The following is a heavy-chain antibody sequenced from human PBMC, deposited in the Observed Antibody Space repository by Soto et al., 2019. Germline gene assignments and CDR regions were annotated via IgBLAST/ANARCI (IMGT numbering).Heavy chain of an antibody. CDR1: GFTFSSYN. CDR3: ARDLERRNDYHAMDV. D-gene: IGHD1-1*01. V-gene: IGHV3-30-3*01. J-gene: IGHJ6*02. Sequence: QVQLVESGGGVVQRGRSLRLSCAASGFTFSSYNMHWVRQAPGKGLEWMVVISYDGINKYYADSVKGRFTISRDNSKDTLYLQMNSLRAEDTAVYYCARDLERRNDYHAMDVWGQGTTVTVSS. CDR2: ISYDGINK.